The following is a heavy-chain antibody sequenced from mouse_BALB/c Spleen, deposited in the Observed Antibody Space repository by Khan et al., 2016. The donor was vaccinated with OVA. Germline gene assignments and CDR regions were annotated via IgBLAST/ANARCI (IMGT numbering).Heavy chain of an antibody. CDR2: ISDLAYTI. CDR1: GFTFSDYG. Sequence: EVELVESGGGLVQPGGSRKLSCAASGFTFSDYGMAWVRQAPGKGPEWVAFISDLAYTIYYADTVKGRFTISRENAKNTLYLEMSSLRSEDTAIYSCAWGGGTAPFAYWGLGTLVTVSA. D-gene: IGHD1-2*01. J-gene: IGHJ3*01. V-gene: IGHV5-15*02. CDR3: AWGGGTAPFAY.